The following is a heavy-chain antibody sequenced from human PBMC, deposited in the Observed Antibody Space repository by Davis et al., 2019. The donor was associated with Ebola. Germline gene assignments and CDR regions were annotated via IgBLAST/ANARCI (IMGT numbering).Heavy chain of an antibody. CDR2: IYSGGGT. CDR3: ARGGRDNWFDS. V-gene: IGHV3-53*05. Sequence: ESLSLSCAASGFTVSRNYISWVRQAPGKGLEWVSVIYSGGGTYYADSVKGRFTISRDNSKNTLYLQMNSLRAEDTAVYYCARGGRDNWFDSWGQGTLVTVSS. D-gene: IGHD3-10*01. CDR1: GFTVSRNY. J-gene: IGHJ5*01.